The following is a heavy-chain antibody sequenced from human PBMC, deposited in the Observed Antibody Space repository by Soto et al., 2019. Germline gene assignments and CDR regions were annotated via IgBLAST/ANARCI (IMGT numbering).Heavy chain of an antibody. CDR2: IIPIFGTA. CDR1: GGTFSSYA. J-gene: IGHJ6*02. V-gene: IGHV1-69*13. Sequence: ASVKVSCTASGGTFSSYAICWVRQAPGQGLEWMGGIIPIFGTASYAQKFQGRVTITADESTSTAYMELSSLRSQDTAVYYCAVDIVVVPAAIGDYYYGMDVWGQGTTVTVPS. CDR3: AVDIVVVPAAIGDYYYGMDV. D-gene: IGHD2-2*02.